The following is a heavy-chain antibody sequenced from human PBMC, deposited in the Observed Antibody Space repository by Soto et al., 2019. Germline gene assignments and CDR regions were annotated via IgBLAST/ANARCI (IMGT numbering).Heavy chain of an antibody. D-gene: IGHD4-4*01. Sequence: QVQLVQSGADEKKPGSSVKVSCNASGGTFSSYTISWVRQAPGQGLEWMGRIIPILGIANYAQKFQGRVTITADKSTSTAYMELSSLRSEDTAVYYCARHSNDYYYYMDVWGKGTTVTVSS. CDR3: ARHSNDYYYYMDV. CDR2: IIPILGIA. CDR1: GGTFSSYT. J-gene: IGHJ6*03. V-gene: IGHV1-69*02.